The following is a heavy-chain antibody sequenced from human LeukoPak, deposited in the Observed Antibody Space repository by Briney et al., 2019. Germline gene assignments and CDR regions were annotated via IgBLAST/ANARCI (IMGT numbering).Heavy chain of an antibody. D-gene: IGHD3-22*01. CDR3: ASAYYYDSSGYYYGYFDY. CDR1: GGSISSSSYY. CDR2: IYYSGST. J-gene: IGHJ4*02. V-gene: IGHV4-39*01. Sequence: PSETLSLTCTVSGGSISSSSYYWGWIRQPPGKGLEWIGSIYYSGSTYYNPSLKSRVTISVDTSKNQFSLKLSSVTAADTAVYYCASAYYYDSSGYYYGYFDYWGQGTLVTVSS.